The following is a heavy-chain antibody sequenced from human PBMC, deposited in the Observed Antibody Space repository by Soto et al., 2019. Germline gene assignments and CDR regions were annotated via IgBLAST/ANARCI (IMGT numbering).Heavy chain of an antibody. D-gene: IGHD6-19*01. CDR1: GYSFTSYW. V-gene: IGHV5-51*01. J-gene: IGHJ6*02. CDR3: ARWRGISVAGTGLNYYYYVMDV. CDR2: IYPGDSDT. Sequence: GESLKTCCQGSGYSFTSYWIGWVRQMPGKGLELMGIIYPGDSDTRYSPSFQGQVTISADKSISTAYLQGSSLKASDTAMYYCARWRGISVAGTGLNYYYYVMDVWGQGTAVNVCS.